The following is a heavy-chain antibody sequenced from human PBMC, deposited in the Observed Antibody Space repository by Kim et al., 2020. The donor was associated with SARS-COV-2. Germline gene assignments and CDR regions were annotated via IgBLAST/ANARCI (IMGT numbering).Heavy chain of an antibody. D-gene: IGHD6-19*01. Sequence: KGRYTISRDNSKITLYLQMNSLRAEDTAVYYCARDGKMEAVAGTTEYFQHWGQGTLVTFSS. CDR3: ARDGKMEAVAGTTEYFQH. V-gene: IGHV3-66*01. J-gene: IGHJ1*01.